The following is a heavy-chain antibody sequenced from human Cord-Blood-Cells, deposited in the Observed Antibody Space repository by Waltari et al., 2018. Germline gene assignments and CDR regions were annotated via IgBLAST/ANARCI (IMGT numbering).Heavy chain of an antibody. J-gene: IGHJ4*02. CDR1: GGSISSSSYY. D-gene: IGHD6-6*01. V-gene: IGHV4-39*01. CDR3: ARHEAGGSSSFGY. CDR2: IYYSGST. Sequence: QLQLQESGPGLVKPSETLSLTCTVSGGSISSSSYYWGWIRQPPGKGLEWIGSIYYSGSTYYNPSLKSRVTISVDTSKNQFSLKLSSVTAADTAVYYCARHEAGGSSSFGYWGQGTLVTVSS.